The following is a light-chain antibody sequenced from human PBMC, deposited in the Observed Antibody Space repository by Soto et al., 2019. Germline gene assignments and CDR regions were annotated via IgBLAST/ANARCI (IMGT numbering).Light chain of an antibody. CDR2: KVS. CDR1: QSLLSTDGNTY. CDR3: MQATQWPYT. V-gene: IGKV2-30*01. J-gene: IGKJ2*01. Sequence: DVVMTQSPLSLPVTLGQSASISCRSSQSLLSTDGNTYLNWYHQRPGQPPRLLLYKVSNRDSGVPDRFSGSGSGADFTLKISRVEAEDVGVFYCMQATQWPYTFGQGTKVDIK.